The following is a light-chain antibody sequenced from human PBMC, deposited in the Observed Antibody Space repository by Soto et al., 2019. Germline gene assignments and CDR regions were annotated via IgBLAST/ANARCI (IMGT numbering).Light chain of an antibody. V-gene: IGKV1-8*01. CDR3: QQYYSYLIT. Sequence: IQMTQAPSSLAASAGGRGTITCRASQGISSYLAWYQQKPGKAPKLLIYAASTLQSGVPSRFSGSGSGTDFTLTISCLQSEDFATYYCQQYYSYLITFGQGTRLEIK. J-gene: IGKJ5*01. CDR1: QGISSY. CDR2: AAS.